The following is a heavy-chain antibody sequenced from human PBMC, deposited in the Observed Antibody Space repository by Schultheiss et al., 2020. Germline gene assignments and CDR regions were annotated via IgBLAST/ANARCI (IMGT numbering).Heavy chain of an antibody. CDR2: IYTSGST. J-gene: IGHJ5*02. Sequence: SETLSLTCTVSGGSITSSYWSWIRQPAGKGLEWIGRIYTSGSTNYNPSLKSRVTISVDTSKNQFSLKLSSVTAADTAVYYCARVIVVVPAAIGWFDPWGQGTLVTVSS. CDR3: ARVIVVVPAAIGWFDP. D-gene: IGHD2-2*01. V-gene: IGHV4-4*07. CDR1: GGSITSSY.